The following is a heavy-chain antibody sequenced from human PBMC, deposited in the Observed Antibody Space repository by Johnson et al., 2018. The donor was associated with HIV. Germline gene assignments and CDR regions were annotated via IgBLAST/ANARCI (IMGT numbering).Heavy chain of an antibody. V-gene: IGHV3-23*04. CDR3: AKDGAGPDAFDI. CDR1: GFSFSNYA. D-gene: IGHD3-16*01. Sequence: VQLVESGGGLVQPGGSLRLSCAASGFSFSNYAMSWVRQAPGKGLEWVSVISGSGGSTYYADSVKGRFTISRDNSKNTLYLQMNSLRAEDTAVYYCAKDGAGPDAFDIWGQGTMVTVSS. CDR2: ISGSGGST. J-gene: IGHJ3*02.